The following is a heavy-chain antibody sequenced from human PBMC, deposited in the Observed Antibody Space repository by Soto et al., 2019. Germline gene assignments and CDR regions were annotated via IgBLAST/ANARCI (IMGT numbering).Heavy chain of an antibody. Sequence: VSCKASGYTFTSYDINWVRQATGQGLEWMGWMNPNSGNTGYAQKFQGRVTMTRNTSISTAYMELSSLRSEDTAVYYCARDLATMDYDYYYGMDVWGQGTTVTVSS. D-gene: IGHD5-12*01. CDR3: ARDLATMDYDYYYGMDV. CDR1: GYTFTSYD. V-gene: IGHV1-8*01. J-gene: IGHJ6*02. CDR2: MNPNSGNT.